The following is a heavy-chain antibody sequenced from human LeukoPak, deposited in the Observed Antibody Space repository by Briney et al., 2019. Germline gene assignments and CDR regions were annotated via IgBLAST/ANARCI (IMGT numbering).Heavy chain of an antibody. Sequence: GGSLRLSCAASGFTFSSYEMNWVRQAPGKGLEWVSYISSSGSTIYYADSVKGRFTISRDNAKNSLYPQVNSLRAEDTAVYYCAREFRSYPDYWGQGTLVTVSS. D-gene: IGHD1-26*01. J-gene: IGHJ4*02. CDR2: ISSSGSTI. CDR1: GFTFSSYE. CDR3: AREFRSYPDY. V-gene: IGHV3-48*03.